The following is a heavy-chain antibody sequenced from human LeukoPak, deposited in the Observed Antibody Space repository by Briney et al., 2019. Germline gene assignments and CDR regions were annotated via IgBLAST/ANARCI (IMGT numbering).Heavy chain of an antibody. CDR3: ARLARVVVTNFDY. J-gene: IGHJ4*02. CDR1: GYIFTTYW. V-gene: IGHV5-51*01. Sequence: GESLKISCKGSGYIFTTYWIGWVRQMPGKGLEWMGIIYPGDSDTRYSPSFQGQVTISADKSISTAYLQWSSLKASDTAMYYCARLARVVVTNFDYWGQGTLVTVSS. CDR2: IYPGDSDT. D-gene: IGHD3-22*01.